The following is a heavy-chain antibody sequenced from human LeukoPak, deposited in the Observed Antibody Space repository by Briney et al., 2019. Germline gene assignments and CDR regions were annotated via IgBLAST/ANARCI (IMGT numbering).Heavy chain of an antibody. D-gene: IGHD3-9*01. V-gene: IGHV1-69*06. J-gene: IGHJ4*02. Sequence: SSVKVSCKASGGTFSSYAISWVRQAPGQGLEWMGGIIPIFGTANYAQKFQGRVTITADKSTSTAYMELSSLRSEDTAVYYCATDPPKERYFDWLFNWGQGTLVTVSS. CDR3: ATDPPKERYFDWLFN. CDR1: GGTFSSYA. CDR2: IIPIFGTA.